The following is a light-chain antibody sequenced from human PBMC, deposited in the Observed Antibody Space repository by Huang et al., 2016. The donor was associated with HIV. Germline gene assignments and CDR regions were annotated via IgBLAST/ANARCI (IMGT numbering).Light chain of an antibody. CDR2: QAS. V-gene: IGKV1-5*03. CDR1: QSITDS. J-gene: IGKJ4*01. Sequence: DIQMTQSPSTLSASVGDRVTITCRASQSITDSLAWYQQKPGAAPKVLIYQASTLQTGVQSRFSGSGFGTEFTLSISSLQPDDFATYYCQQYSSYSPLTFGGGTKVENK. CDR3: QQYSSYSPLT.